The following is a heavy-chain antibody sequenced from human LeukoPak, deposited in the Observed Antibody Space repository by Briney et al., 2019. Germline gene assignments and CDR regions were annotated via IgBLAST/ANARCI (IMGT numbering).Heavy chain of an antibody. V-gene: IGHV3-30-3*01. J-gene: IGHJ4*02. CDR2: ISYDGSNK. CDR3: AKVFSGGSCPHFDY. CDR1: GFTFSSYA. Sequence: GGSLRLSCAASGFTFSSYAMSWVRQAPGKGLEWVAVISYDGSNKYYADSVKGRFTISRDNSKNTLYLQMNSLRAEDTAVYYCAKVFSGGSCPHFDYWGQGTLVTVSS. D-gene: IGHD2-15*01.